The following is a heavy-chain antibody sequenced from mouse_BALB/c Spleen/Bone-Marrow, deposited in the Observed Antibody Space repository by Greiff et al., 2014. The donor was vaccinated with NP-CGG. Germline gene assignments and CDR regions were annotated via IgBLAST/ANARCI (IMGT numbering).Heavy chain of an antibody. V-gene: IGHV14-4*02. D-gene: IGHD2-4*01. CDR3: NARGDYDFDYFDY. J-gene: IGHJ2*01. CDR2: IDPENGDT. Sequence: VQLQQPGAELVRSGASVKLSCTASGFNIKDYYMHWVKQRPEQGLEWIGWIDPENGDTEYAPKFQGKATMTADTSSNTAYLQLSSLTSEGTAVYYCNARGDYDFDYFDYWGQGTTLTVSS. CDR1: GFNIKDYY.